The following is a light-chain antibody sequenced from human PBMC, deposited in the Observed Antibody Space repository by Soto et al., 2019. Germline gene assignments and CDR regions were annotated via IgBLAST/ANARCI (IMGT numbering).Light chain of an antibody. V-gene: IGKV3-11*01. J-gene: IGKJ2*01. Sequence: EIVLTQSPATLSLSPGERATLSCRASQSVSSYLAWYQQKPGQAPRLLIYDASNRATGIPARFSGSGSGTDFTLTISSLEPEDFAVYYCQQRSNLNTLGQGTKLEIK. CDR2: DAS. CDR3: QQRSNLNT. CDR1: QSVSSY.